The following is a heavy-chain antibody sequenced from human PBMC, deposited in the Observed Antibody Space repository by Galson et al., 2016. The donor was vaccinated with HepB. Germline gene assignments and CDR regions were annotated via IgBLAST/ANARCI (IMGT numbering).Heavy chain of an antibody. J-gene: IGHJ6*02. V-gene: IGHV3-48*02. CDR3: VKDGGQQVVRWERLRKVYYYYAMDV. CDR2: MSSSGSTM. D-gene: IGHD4-23*01. CDR1: GFTVSSYS. Sequence: SLRLSCAASGFTVSSYSMNWVRQAPGKGLEWVSSMSSSGSTMYYADSVKGRFTISRDIAQNSLYLQMNSLRDEDTAVYYCVKDGGQQVVRWERLRKVYYYYAMDVWGQGTTVTVSS.